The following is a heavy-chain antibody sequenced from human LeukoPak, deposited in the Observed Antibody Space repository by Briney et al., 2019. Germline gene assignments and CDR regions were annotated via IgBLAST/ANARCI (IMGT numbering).Heavy chain of an antibody. V-gene: IGHV1-2*02. CDR2: INPNSGGT. CDR3: ARTSVEVGQNYYGMDV. J-gene: IGHJ6*02. D-gene: IGHD3-22*01. CDR1: GYTFTGYY. Sequence: ASVKVSCKASGYTFTGYYMHWGRQAPGQGLEYMGWINPNSGGTKSAQKFQGRVTMTRDTSISTGYMELSGLASDDAAVYYCARTSVEVGQNYYGMDVWGQGTTVTVSS.